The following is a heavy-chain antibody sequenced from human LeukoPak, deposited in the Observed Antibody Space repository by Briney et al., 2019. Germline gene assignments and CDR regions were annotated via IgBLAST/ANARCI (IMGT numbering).Heavy chain of an antibody. V-gene: IGHV2-5*02. CDR2: IHWDDDR. CDR3: AHRRVALGLDY. CDR1: GFSLTTSGVG. D-gene: IGHD3-3*01. Sequence: MASGPTLVKPTQTLTLTCTFSGFSLTTSGVGVDWIRQPPGKALERLAGIHWDDDRQYSASLKSRLTITKDTSKKQVVLILTNMDPVDTATYFCAHRRVALGLDYWGLGALVTVSS. J-gene: IGHJ4*02.